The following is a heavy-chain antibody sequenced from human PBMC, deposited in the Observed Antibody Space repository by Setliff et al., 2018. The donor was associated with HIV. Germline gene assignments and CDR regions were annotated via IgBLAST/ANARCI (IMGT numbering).Heavy chain of an antibody. J-gene: IGHJ5*02. Sequence: SETLSLTCTVSGASITSYYWSWIRQSPGKGLEWIGYIYFSGGTHYNPSLKSRLTISIDQSKNQFSLKLTSVTPADTAIYFCARDNPSAHWFDPWGQGTLVTVS. CDR2: IYFSGGT. CDR3: ARDNPSAHWFDP. V-gene: IGHV4-59*01. CDR1: GASITSYY.